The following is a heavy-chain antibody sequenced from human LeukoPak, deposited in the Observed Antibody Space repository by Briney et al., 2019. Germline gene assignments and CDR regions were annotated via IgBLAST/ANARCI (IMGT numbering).Heavy chain of an antibody. CDR3: TTDLTAPY. D-gene: IGHD3-9*01. V-gene: IGHV3-15*01. CDR1: GFTFTNVW. J-gene: IGHJ4*02. Sequence: PGGSLRLSCAAPGFTFTNVWMGWVRQAPGKGLEWVGRIKSKTDGGTIDYAAPVKGRFTISRDDSKKTLYLHMNSLKIEDTAVYYCTTDLTAPYWGQGTPVTVSS. CDR2: IKSKTDGGTI.